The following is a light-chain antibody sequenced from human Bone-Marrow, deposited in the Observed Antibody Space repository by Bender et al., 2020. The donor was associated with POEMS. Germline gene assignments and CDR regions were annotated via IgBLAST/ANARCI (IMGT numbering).Light chain of an antibody. J-gene: IGLJ1*01. CDR1: SSDVGGFAH. V-gene: IGLV2-14*01. Sequence: QSALTQPASVSGSPGQSVTISCTGASSDVGGFAHVSWFQHHPGKAPKLLIFDVYNRPSGVSNRFSGSKSGNTASLTISGLQAEDEADYYCSSYAGSNTFVFGTGTTVTVL. CDR2: DVY. CDR3: SSYAGSNTFV.